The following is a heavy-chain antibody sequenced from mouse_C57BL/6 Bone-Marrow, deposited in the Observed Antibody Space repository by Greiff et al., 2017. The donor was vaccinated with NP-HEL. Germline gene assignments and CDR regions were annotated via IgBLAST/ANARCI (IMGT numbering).Heavy chain of an antibody. CDR3: ARKGSYYYGSSLLYYYAMDY. D-gene: IGHD1-1*01. CDR2: IWTGGGT. Sequence: QVQLKESGPGLVAPSQSLSITCTVSGFSLTSYAISWVRQPPGKGLEWLGVIWTGGGTNYNSALKSRLSISKDNSKSQVFLKMNSLQTDDTARYYCARKGSYYYGSSLLYYYAMDYRGQGTSVTVSS. J-gene: IGHJ4*01. V-gene: IGHV2-9-1*01. CDR1: GFSLTSYA.